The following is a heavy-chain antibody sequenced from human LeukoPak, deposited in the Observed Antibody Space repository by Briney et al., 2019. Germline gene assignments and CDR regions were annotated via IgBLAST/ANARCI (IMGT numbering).Heavy chain of an antibody. Sequence: GESLKISCQGSGYSFTSYWIGWVRQMPGKGLEWVGIIYPGDSDTRYSPSFQGQVTSVDKSISTAYLQWSSLKASDTAMYYCARRLRHCTSTSCSDNWFDPWGQGTLVTVSS. CDR2: IYPGDSDT. J-gene: IGHJ5*02. CDR3: ARRLRHCTSTSCSDNWFDP. V-gene: IGHV5-51*01. D-gene: IGHD2-2*01. CDR1: GYSFTSYW.